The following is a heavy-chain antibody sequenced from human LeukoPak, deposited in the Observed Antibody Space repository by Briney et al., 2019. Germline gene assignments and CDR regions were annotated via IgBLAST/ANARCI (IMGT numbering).Heavy chain of an antibody. D-gene: IGHD3-9*01. CDR3: ASQFTYYDILTGYHYNWFDP. CDR2: VYYSGST. J-gene: IGHJ5*02. CDR1: GGSFSGYY. V-gene: IGHV4-59*08. Sequence: SETLSLTCAVYGGSFSGYYWSWIRQPPVRGLEWIAYVYYSGSTNYNPSLKSRVTISVDTSKNQFSLKLSSVTAADTAVYYCASQFTYYDILTGYHYNWFDPWGQGTLVTVSS.